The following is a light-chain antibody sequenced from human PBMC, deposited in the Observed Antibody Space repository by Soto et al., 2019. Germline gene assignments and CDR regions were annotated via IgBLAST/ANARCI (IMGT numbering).Light chain of an antibody. CDR3: QHYFDSPET. V-gene: IGKV3-20*01. CDR2: ASS. Sequence: EIVLTQSPGTLSLSPGERATLSCRPSQSINNYVAWYQQKPGQAPRVLIYASSIRATGVPDRFSGSGSGTDFTLTISRLEPGDFAVYYCQHYFDSPETFGGGNKVEIK. J-gene: IGKJ4*01. CDR1: QSINNY.